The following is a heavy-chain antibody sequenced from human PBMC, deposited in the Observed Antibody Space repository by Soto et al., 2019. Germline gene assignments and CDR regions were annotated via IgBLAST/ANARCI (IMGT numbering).Heavy chain of an antibody. Sequence: QVQLVESGGGVVQPGRSLRLSCAASGFTFSSYGMHWVRQAPGKGLEWVAVISYDGNNKYYADSEKGRFTISRDNFKNTLYLQMDSLRAEDTAMYYCAKDHLETTVTTPSYWGQGTLVTVSS. CDR1: GFTFSSYG. J-gene: IGHJ4*02. CDR3: AKDHLETTVTTPSY. V-gene: IGHV3-30*18. D-gene: IGHD4-17*01. CDR2: ISYDGNNK.